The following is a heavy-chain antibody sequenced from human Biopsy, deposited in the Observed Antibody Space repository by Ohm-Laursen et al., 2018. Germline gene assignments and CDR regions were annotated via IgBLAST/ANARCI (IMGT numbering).Heavy chain of an antibody. V-gene: IGHV3-11*04. CDR3: TRAEAGSGSLLYFDY. D-gene: IGHD3-10*01. CDR2: ISNSGGTI. J-gene: IGHJ4*02. CDR1: GFSFNDYY. Sequence: GSLRLSCSASGFSFNDYYMSWIRQAPGKRLEWVSYISNSGGTIFYADSVKGRFTVSRDNAKNTVFLQMNSLRAEDTAVYYCTRAEAGSGSLLYFDYWGQGTLVTVSS.